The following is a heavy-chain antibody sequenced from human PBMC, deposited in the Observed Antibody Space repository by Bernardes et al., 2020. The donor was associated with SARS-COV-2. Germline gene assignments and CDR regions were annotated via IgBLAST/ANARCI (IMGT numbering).Heavy chain of an antibody. Sequence: GGSPRLSCAASGFRFGSHWMNWVRQAPGKGLEWVANIKQDGTEINYVDSVKGRFTVSRDNSMNSLYLQMNNLRAEDTAVYYCVRRSPSTRPAGMPTFYYSLDVWGQGTTVTVSS. CDR3: VRRSPSTRPAGMPTFYYSLDV. CDR2: IKQDGTEI. J-gene: IGHJ6*02. V-gene: IGHV3-7*01. D-gene: IGHD6-6*01. CDR1: GFRFGSHW.